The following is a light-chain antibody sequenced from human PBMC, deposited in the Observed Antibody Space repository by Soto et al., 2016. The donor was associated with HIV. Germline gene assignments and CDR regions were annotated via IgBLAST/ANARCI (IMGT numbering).Light chain of an antibody. J-gene: IGKJ1*01. Sequence: DIQLTQSPSFLSASVGDRVTITCRASQGISSYLAWYQQKPGKAPKLLIYAASTLQSGVPSRFSGSGSGTEFTLTISSLQPEDFATYYCQQYNSHSPWTFGQGTKVEIK. CDR2: AAS. CDR3: QQYNSHSPWT. CDR1: QGISSY. V-gene: IGKV1-9*01.